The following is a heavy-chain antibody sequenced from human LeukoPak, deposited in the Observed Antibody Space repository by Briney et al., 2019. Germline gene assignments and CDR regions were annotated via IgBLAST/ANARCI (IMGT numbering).Heavy chain of an antibody. CDR3: ARVLIAPAAIDY. V-gene: IGHV4-34*01. CDR2: INHSGST. J-gene: IGHJ4*02. Sequence: SETLSLTCAVYGGSFSGYYWSWIRQPPGKGLEWIGEINHSGSTNYNPSLKSRVTISVDTSKNQFSLKLSSVTAADTAVYYCARVLIAPAAIDYWGQGTLVTVSS. D-gene: IGHD2-2*01. CDR1: GGSFSGYY.